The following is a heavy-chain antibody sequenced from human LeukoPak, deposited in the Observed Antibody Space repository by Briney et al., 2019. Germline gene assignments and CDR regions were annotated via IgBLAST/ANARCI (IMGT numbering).Heavy chain of an antibody. Sequence: SETLSLTCTVSGGSIGNNYWTWIQQPPGKGLEYIGYIYYTGATNYNPSLKSRVTISVDTSKSQFSLKLSSVTVADTAVYFCAKYGNSGWVIDNWGQGALVTVSS. V-gene: IGHV4-59*08. D-gene: IGHD6-19*01. J-gene: IGHJ4*02. CDR1: GGSIGNNY. CDR2: IYYTGAT. CDR3: AKYGNSGWVIDN.